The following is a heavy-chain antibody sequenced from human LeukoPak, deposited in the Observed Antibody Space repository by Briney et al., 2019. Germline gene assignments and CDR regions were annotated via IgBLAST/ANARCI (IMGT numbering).Heavy chain of an antibody. CDR1: GFNFSTYA. D-gene: IGHD3-10*01. Sequence: GGSLRLSCAASGFNFSTYAMSWVRQAPGKGLEWVSVIYSGGSTYYADSVKGRFTISRDNSKNTLYLQMNSLRAEDTAVYYCARRDYYGSGSQWGQGTLVTVSS. V-gene: IGHV3-53*01. CDR2: IYSGGST. J-gene: IGHJ4*02. CDR3: ARRDYYGSGSQ.